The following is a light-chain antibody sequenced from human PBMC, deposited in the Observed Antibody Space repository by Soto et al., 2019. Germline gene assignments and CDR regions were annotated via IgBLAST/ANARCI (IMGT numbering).Light chain of an antibody. V-gene: IGKV3-15*01. CDR2: GAS. CDR1: QGIGNT. J-gene: IGKJ4*01. Sequence: EIVITQSPATLSVSPGEGATLSCRASQGIGNTLAWYQQKPGQTPRLLIFGASIRATGVPARLSGSGSGTDFTLTINSLQSEDVAVYYCQHYVNCPLTFGRGTKVESK. CDR3: QHYVNCPLT.